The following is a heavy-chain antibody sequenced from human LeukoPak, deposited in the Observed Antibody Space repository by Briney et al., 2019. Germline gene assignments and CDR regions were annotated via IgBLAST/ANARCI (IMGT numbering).Heavy chain of an antibody. Sequence: SETLSLTCTVSGGSISSYYWSWIRQPPGKGLEWIGYIYYSGSTNYNPSLKSRVTISVDTSKKQFSLKLSSVTAADTAVYYCAGNYYGSGSYYSEDGYWGQGTLVTVSS. CDR1: GGSISSYY. D-gene: IGHD3-10*01. CDR2: IYYSGST. V-gene: IGHV4-59*08. CDR3: AGNYYGSGSYYSEDGY. J-gene: IGHJ4*02.